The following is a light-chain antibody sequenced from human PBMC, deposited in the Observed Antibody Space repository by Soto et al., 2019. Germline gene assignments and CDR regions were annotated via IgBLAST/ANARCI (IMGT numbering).Light chain of an antibody. CDR1: SGDIGGYDY. Sequence: HSVLNQPPSASGSPGQSVTISCTGTSGDIGGYDYVSWYQQHPGKAPKLMIYEVTKRPLGVPDRFSGSKSGNTASLTVSGLQAEDEADYYCSSYAGSNNPYVFGTGTKV. CDR2: EVT. CDR3: SSYAGSNNPYV. J-gene: IGLJ1*01. V-gene: IGLV2-8*01.